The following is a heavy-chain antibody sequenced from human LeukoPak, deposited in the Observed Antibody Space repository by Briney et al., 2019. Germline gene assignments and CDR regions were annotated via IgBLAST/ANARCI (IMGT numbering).Heavy chain of an antibody. Sequence: ASVKVSCKASGYTFTDYYMHWVRQAPGQGLEWMGWINPNSGGTNYAQKFQGRVTMTRDTSISTAYMELRSDDTAVYYCARVDDSSGHYDAFDIWGQGTMVTVFS. CDR3: ARVDDSSGHYDAFDI. V-gene: IGHV1-2*02. CDR1: GYTFTDYY. CDR2: INPNSGGT. J-gene: IGHJ3*02. D-gene: IGHD3-22*01.